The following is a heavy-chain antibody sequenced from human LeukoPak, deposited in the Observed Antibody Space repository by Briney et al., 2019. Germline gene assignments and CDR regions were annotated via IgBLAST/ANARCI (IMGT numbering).Heavy chain of an antibody. V-gene: IGHV4-59*08. J-gene: IGHJ4*02. D-gene: IGHD3-10*01. CDR2: IYYSGST. CDR1: GGSISSYF. Sequence: SETLSLTCTVSGGSISSYFWGWIRQPPGKGLEWIGYIYYSGSTNYNPSLKSRVTISVDTSKNQFSLKLSSVTAADTAVYYCARHGPGVRGVIPSFDYWGQGTLVTVSS. CDR3: ARHGPGVRGVIPSFDY.